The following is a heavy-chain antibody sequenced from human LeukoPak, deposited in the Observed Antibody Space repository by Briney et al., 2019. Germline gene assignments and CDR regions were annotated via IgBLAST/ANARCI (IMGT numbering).Heavy chain of an antibody. Sequence: GGSLRLSCAASGFTFSSYWMSWVRQAPGKGLEWVANIKQDGSEKYYVDSVKGRFTISRDNAKNSLYLQMNSLIAEDTAVYYCARESGSYWETDAFDIWGQGTMVTVSS. D-gene: IGHD1-26*01. CDR3: ARESGSYWETDAFDI. CDR2: IKQDGSEK. V-gene: IGHV3-7*01. J-gene: IGHJ3*02. CDR1: GFTFSSYW.